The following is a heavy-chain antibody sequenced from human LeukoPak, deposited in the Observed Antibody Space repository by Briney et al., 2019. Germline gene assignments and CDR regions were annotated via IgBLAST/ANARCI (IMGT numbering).Heavy chain of an antibody. CDR1: GGSFSGYY. J-gene: IGHJ4*02. V-gene: IGHV4-34*01. Sequence: SETLSLTCAVYGGSFSGYYWSWIRQPPGKGLEWIGEINHSGSTNYNPSLKSRVTISVDTSKNQFSLKLSSVTAADTAVYYCASGPTYYYDSSGFSWGQGTLVTVSS. D-gene: IGHD3-22*01. CDR2: INHSGST. CDR3: ASGPTYYYDSSGFS.